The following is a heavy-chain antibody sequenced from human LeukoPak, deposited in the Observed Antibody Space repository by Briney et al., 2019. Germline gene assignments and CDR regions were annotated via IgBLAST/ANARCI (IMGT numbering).Heavy chain of an antibody. CDR3: ARLDRYSSGWSPGGY. CDR2: IKQDGSEK. Sequence: PGGSLRLSCAASGFTFSSYWMSWVRQAPGKGLEWVANIKQDGSEKYYVDSVRGRFTISRDNAKESLYLQMNSLRGEDTAVYYCARLDRYSSGWSPGGYWGQGTLVTVSS. J-gene: IGHJ4*02. V-gene: IGHV3-7*01. D-gene: IGHD6-19*01. CDR1: GFTFSSYW.